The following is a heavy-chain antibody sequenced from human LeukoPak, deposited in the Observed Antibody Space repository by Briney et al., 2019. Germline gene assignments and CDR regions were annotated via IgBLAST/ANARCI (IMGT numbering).Heavy chain of an antibody. Sequence: GGSLRLSCAAPGFTFSSYGMHWVRQAPGKGLEWVAVISYDGSNKYYADSVKGRFTSSRDNSKNTLYLQMSSLRAEDTALYYCAREWGYCANGVCFESHFDYWGQGTLVTVSS. J-gene: IGHJ4*02. CDR2: ISYDGSNK. V-gene: IGHV3-30*03. CDR1: GFTFSSYG. CDR3: AREWGYCANGVCFESHFDY. D-gene: IGHD2-8*01.